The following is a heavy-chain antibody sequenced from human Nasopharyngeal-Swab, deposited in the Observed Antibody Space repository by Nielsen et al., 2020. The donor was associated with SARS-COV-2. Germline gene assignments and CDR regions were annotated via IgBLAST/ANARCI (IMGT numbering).Heavy chain of an antibody. J-gene: IGHJ4*02. CDR3: AKAAAGPSFDY. D-gene: IGHD6-13*01. Sequence: GGSLRLSCAASGFTFSSYAMSWVRQAPGKGLEWVSIISGSGDTTYYADSVKDRFTISRDNSKNTLYLQTNSLRVEDTAVYYCAKAAAGPSFDYWGQGTLVTVSS. CDR1: GFTFSSYA. V-gene: IGHV3-23*01. CDR2: ISGSGDTT.